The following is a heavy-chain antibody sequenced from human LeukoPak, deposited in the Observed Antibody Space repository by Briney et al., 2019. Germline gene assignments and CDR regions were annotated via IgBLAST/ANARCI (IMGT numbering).Heavy chain of an antibody. Sequence: SVKVSCKASGFTFISSAMQWVRQARGQRLEWIGWIVVGSGNTNYAQKFQERVTITRDMSTSTTYMELSSLRSEDTAVYYCAATILTGYYRRVGYYGMDVWGQGTTVTVSS. CDR2: IVVGSGNT. CDR3: AATILTGYYRRVGYYGMDV. J-gene: IGHJ6*02. V-gene: IGHV1-58*02. CDR1: GFTFISSA. D-gene: IGHD3-9*01.